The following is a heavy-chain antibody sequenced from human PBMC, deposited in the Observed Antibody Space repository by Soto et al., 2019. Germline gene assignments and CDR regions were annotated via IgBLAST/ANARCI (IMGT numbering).Heavy chain of an antibody. D-gene: IGHD3-22*01. J-gene: IGHJ6*02. CDR1: GYTFTSYA. CDR3: ARVSDSSGYFPMDV. CDR2: INAGNGNT. Sequence: RASVKVSCKASGYTFTSYAMHWVRQAPGQRLEWMGWINAGNGNTKYSQKFQGRVTITRDTSASTAYMELSSLRSEDTAVYYCARVSDSSGYFPMDVWGQGTTVTVSS. V-gene: IGHV1-3*01.